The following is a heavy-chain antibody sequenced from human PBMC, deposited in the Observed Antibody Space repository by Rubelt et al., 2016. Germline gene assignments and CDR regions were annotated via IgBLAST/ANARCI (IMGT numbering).Heavy chain of an antibody. V-gene: IGHV1-46*01. CDR3: ARDTGITMVRGVTYYYYGMDV. J-gene: IGHJ6*02. Sequence: GWMGIINPSGGSTSYAQKFQGRVTITRDTSTSTVYMELSSLRSEDTAVYYCARDTGITMVRGVTYYYYGMDVWGQGTTVTVSS. CDR2: INPSGGST. D-gene: IGHD3-10*01.